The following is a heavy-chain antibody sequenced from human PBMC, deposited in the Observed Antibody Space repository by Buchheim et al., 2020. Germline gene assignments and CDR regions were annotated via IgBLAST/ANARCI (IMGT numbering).Heavy chain of an antibody. Sequence: QVQLVESGGGLVQPGGSLKLSCAASGFTFSESAMHWVRQAPGKGLEWVAVISYDGSNKNYAGSVKGRFTISRDNSKKTMYLHMDSLTSEDTAMYFCARDSGSSTSGFNLFDYWGQGTL. CDR1: GFTFSESA. CDR2: ISYDGSNK. D-gene: IGHD3-22*01. CDR3: ARDSGSSTSGFNLFDY. V-gene: IGHV3-30-3*01. J-gene: IGHJ4*02.